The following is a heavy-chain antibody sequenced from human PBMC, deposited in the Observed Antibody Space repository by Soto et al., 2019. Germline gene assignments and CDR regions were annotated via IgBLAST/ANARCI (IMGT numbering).Heavy chain of an antibody. V-gene: IGHV4-30-4*01. D-gene: IGHD5-18*01. CDR1: GGSISSGDYY. J-gene: IGHJ6*02. CDR2: IYYSGST. Sequence: LSLTCTVSGGSISSGDYYWSWIRQPPGKGLEWIGYIYYSGSTYYNPSLKSRVTISVDTSKNQFSLKLSSVTAADTAVYYCARDLGYSYKYYYGMDVWGQGTTVTVSS. CDR3: ARDLGYSYKYYYGMDV.